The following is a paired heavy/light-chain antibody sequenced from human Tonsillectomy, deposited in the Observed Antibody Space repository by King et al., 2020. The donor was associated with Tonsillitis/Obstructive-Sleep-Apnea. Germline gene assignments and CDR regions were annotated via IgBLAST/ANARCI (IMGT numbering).Light chain of an antibody. V-gene: IGLV4-69*01. CDR3: QTWGTGIGV. CDR2: LNSDGSH. CDR1: SGHSSYA. Sequence: QLVLTQSPSASASLGASVKLTCTLSSGHSSYAIAWHQQQPEKGPRYLMKLNSDGSHSKGDGIPDRFSGSSSGAERYLTISSLQSEDEADYYCQTWGTGIGVFGGGTKLTVL. J-gene: IGLJ2*01.
Heavy chain of an antibody. CDR2: ISYDGSNK. J-gene: IGHJ6*02. D-gene: IGHD3-10*01. CDR1: GFTFSSYA. CDR3: ARDGLWFGEFYGMDV. V-gene: IGHV3-30*04. Sequence: QVQLVESGGGVVQPGRSLRLSCAASGFTFSSYAMHWVRQAPGKGLEWVAVISYDGSNKYYADSVKGRFTISRDNSKNTLYLQMNSLRAEDTAVYYCARDGLWFGEFYGMDVWGQGTTVTVSS.